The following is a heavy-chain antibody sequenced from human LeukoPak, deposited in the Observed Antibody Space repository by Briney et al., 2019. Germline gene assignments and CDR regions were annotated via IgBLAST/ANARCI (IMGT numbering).Heavy chain of an antibody. CDR2: IYSGGST. D-gene: IGHD3-10*01. Sequence: PGGSLRLSCAASGFTVSSNYMSWVRRAPGKGLEWVSVIYSGGSTYYADSVKGRFIISRDNSKNTLYLQMNSLRAEDTAVYYCARDLYGSGSYWRVGAFDIWGQGTMVTVSS. CDR3: ARDLYGSGSYWRVGAFDI. CDR1: GFTVSSNY. J-gene: IGHJ3*02. V-gene: IGHV3-66*01.